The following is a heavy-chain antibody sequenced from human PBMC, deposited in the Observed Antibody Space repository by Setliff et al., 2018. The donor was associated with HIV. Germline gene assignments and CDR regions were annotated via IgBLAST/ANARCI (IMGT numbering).Heavy chain of an antibody. CDR2: LSSGSTYI. J-gene: IGHJ4*02. Sequence: GGSLRLSCAASGFTFSTFTMNWVRQAPGKGLEWVSSLSSGSTYIYYVDSVKGRFTVSRDNAKNSLYLQMNSLRAEDTAVYYCVSPLAEYSYGSEMDYWGQGTLVTAPQ. CDR3: VSPLAEYSYGSEMDY. V-gene: IGHV3-21*06. CDR1: GFTFSTFT. D-gene: IGHD5-18*01.